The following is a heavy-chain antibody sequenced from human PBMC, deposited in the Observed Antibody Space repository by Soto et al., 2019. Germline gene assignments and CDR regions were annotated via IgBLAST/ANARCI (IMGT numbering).Heavy chain of an antibody. CDR1: GFTFSSYA. D-gene: IGHD2-2*01. CDR3: ANRVVVVPAAILSDAFDI. V-gene: IGHV3-23*01. J-gene: IGHJ3*02. CDR2: ISGSGGST. Sequence: GGSLRLSCAASGFTFSSYAMSWVRQAPGKGLEWVSAISGSGGSTYYADSVKGRFTISRDNSKNTLYLQMNSLRAEDTAVYYCANRVVVVPAAILSDAFDIWGQGTMVTVSS.